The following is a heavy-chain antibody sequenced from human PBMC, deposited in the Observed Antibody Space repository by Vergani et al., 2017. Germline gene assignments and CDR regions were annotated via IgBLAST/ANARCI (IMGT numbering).Heavy chain of an antibody. CDR3: ARGYKKYYYDSSGYYSLNPTYYFDY. J-gene: IGHJ4*02. CDR1: GDSVPSNSAA. V-gene: IGHV6-1*01. Sequence: QVQLQQSGPGLVKPSQTLSLTCAISGDSVPSNSAAWNWIRQSPSRGLEWLGRTYYRSKWYNDYAVSVKSRITINPDTSKNQFSLQLNSVTPEDTAVYYCARGYKKYYYDSSGYYSLNPTYYFDYWGQGTLVTVSS. D-gene: IGHD3-22*01. CDR2: TYYRSKWYN.